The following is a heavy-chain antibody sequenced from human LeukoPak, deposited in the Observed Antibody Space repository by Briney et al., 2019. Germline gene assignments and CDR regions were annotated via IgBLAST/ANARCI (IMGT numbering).Heavy chain of an antibody. CDR1: GYTFTGYY. CDR3: ARGTLTAPRSAFDI. D-gene: IGHD1-14*01. Sequence: ASVKVSCKASGYTFTGYYMHWVRQAPGQGLEWMGRINPNSGGTNYAQKFQGRVTMTRDTSIITAYMELSRLRSDDTAVYYCARGTLTAPRSAFDIWGQGTMVTVSS. V-gene: IGHV1-2*06. J-gene: IGHJ3*02. CDR2: INPNSGGT.